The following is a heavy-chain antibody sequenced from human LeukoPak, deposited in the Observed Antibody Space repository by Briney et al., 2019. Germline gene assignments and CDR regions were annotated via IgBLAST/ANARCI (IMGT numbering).Heavy chain of an antibody. V-gene: IGHV3-15*01. CDR3: TAGGDGTYSSDY. J-gene: IGHJ4*02. CDR1: GFTFSDVW. Sequence: GGSLRLSCSASGFTFSDVWMSWVRQAPGKGLEWVGRSKSKAGGGKTDNAAPGQGRFTISRDDSKNTLSLQMNSLEIEDTAVYYCTAGGDGTYSSDYWGQGTLVTVSS. D-gene: IGHD1-26*01. CDR2: SKSKAGGGKT.